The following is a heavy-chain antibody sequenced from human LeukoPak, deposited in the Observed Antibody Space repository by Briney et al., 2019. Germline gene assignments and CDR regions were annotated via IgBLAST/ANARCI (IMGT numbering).Heavy chain of an antibody. CDR1: GYTLTELS. CDR3: ATGYLVTAGLMDV. CDR2: FNPEDGKT. J-gene: IGHJ6*02. Sequence: ASVKVSCKVSGYTLTELSMFWVRQAPGKGLEWMGSFNPEDGKTVYAQKFQGRVTMTEDTSTDTAYMELSSLRSEDTAVYYCATGYLVTAGLMDVWGQGTTVTVSS. D-gene: IGHD6-13*01. V-gene: IGHV1-24*01.